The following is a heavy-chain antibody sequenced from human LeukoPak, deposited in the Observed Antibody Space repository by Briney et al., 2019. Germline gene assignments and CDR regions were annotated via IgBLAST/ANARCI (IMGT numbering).Heavy chain of an antibody. CDR3: ARDGGYSLDAFDI. D-gene: IGHD5-18*01. V-gene: IGHV4-59*12. J-gene: IGHJ3*02. Sequence: SETLSLTCTVSGGSISSYYWSWIRQPPGKGLEWIGYIYYSGSTNYNPSLKSRVTISVDTSKNQFSLKLSSVTAADTAVYYCARDGGYSLDAFDIWGQGTVVTVSS. CDR2: IYYSGST. CDR1: GGSISSYY.